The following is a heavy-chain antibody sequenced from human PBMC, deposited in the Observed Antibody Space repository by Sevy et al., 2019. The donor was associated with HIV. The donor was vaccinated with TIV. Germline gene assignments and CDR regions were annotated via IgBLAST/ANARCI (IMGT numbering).Heavy chain of an antibody. CDR2: ISGSAGST. Sequence: GGSLRLSCAASGFTFSSYAMSWVRQAPGKGVDWVSAISGSAGSTYYADSVKGRFTISRDNSKNTLYLQMNSLRAEDTAVFYCAKDWPPYGDYQPLWGQGTLVTVSS. D-gene: IGHD4-17*01. CDR1: GFTFSSYA. CDR3: AKDWPPYGDYQPL. V-gene: IGHV3-23*01. J-gene: IGHJ4*02.